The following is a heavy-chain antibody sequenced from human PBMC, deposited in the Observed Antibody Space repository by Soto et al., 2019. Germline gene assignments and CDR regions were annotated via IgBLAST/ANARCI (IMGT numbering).Heavy chain of an antibody. D-gene: IGHD6-13*01. CDR3: ARVSAGGTRWFDS. J-gene: IGHJ5*01. V-gene: IGHV4-31*03. CDR1: GGSNSNGGRY. CDR2: IYYRGTT. Sequence: TRSLTCRVSGGSNSNGGRYWRWVREHPGKGLEWIGDIYYRGTTSYNPSLRSRVTISRDTSKNQVSLKVNSVTAADTAVYYCARVSAGGTRWFDSWGQGILVTVS.